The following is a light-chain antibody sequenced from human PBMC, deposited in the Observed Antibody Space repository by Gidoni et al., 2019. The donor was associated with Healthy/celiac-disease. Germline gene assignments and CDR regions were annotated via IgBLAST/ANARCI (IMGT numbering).Light chain of an antibody. J-gene: IGLJ2*01. V-gene: IGLV1-40*01. CDR1: SSNIGAGYD. Sequence: QSVLTQPPSVSGAPGQRVPISCTGSSSNIGAGYDVHGYQQLPGTAPKLPIYGNSNRPSGLPDRFSGSKSGTSASLAITGLQAEDEADYYCQSYDSSLSGSEVFGGGTKLTVL. CDR3: QSYDSSLSGSEV. CDR2: GNS.